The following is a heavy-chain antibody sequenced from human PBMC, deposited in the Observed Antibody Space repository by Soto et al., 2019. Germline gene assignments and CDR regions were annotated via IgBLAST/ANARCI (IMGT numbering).Heavy chain of an antibody. Sequence: QVQLQESGPGLVKPSQTLSLTCTVSGGSISSGGYYWSWIRQHPGKGLEWIGYIYYSRSTYYNPSXXXRXAISVDTSKNQFSLKLSSVTAADTAVYYCASGSGSYYSWFDPWGQGTLVTVSS. CDR1: GGSISSGGYY. V-gene: IGHV4-31*03. J-gene: IGHJ5*02. CDR2: IYYSRST. CDR3: ASGSGSYYSWFDP. D-gene: IGHD3-10*01.